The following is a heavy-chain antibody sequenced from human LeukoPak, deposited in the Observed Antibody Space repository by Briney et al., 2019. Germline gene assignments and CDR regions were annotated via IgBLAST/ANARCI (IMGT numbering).Heavy chain of an antibody. CDR3: AKGSTVTKLYFEY. V-gene: IGHV3-23*01. Sequence: GGSLRLSYAASGFTFSSYAMSWVRQAPGRGLEWVSAISSRDGSTYYADSVKGRFTISRDNSKNTLYLQVNSLRAEDTAVYYCAKGSTVTKLYFEYWGQGTLVTVSS. CDR1: GFTFSSYA. D-gene: IGHD1-1*01. CDR2: ISSRDGST. J-gene: IGHJ4*02.